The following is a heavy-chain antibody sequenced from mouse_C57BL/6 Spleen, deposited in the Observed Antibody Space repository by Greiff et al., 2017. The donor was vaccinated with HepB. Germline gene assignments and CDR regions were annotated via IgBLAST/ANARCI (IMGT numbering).Heavy chain of an antibody. CDR1: GYAFTNYL. CDR2: INPGSGGT. D-gene: IGHD2-3*01. J-gene: IGHJ1*03. CDR3: ARSDGYYHWYFDV. V-gene: IGHV1-54*01. Sequence: VQLQQSGAELVRPGPSVKVSCKASGYAFTNYLIEWVKQRPGQGLEWIGVINPGSGGTNYNEKFKGKATLTADKSSSTAYMQLSSLTSEDSAVYFCARSDGYYHWYFDVWGTGTTVTVSS.